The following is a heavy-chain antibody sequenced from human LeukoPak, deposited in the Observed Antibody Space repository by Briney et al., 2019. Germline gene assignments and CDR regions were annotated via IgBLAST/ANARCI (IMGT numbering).Heavy chain of an antibody. D-gene: IGHD5-18*01. Sequence: GRSLRLSCAASGFTFDDYAMHWVRQAPGKGLEWVSGISWNSGSIAYADSVKGRFTISRDNAKNSLYLQMNSLRAEDTALYYCAKDIRRYSYGYSAFDIWGQGTMVTVSS. CDR3: AKDIRRYSYGYSAFDI. J-gene: IGHJ3*02. CDR1: GFTFDDYA. CDR2: ISWNSGSI. V-gene: IGHV3-9*01.